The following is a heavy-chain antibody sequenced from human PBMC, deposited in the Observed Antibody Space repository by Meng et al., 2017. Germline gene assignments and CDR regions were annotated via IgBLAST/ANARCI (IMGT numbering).Heavy chain of an antibody. CDR3: ARDEDISAAGKLFGDY. J-gene: IGHJ4*02. CDR2: INPKSGDT. CDR1: GYNFPDYY. V-gene: IGHV1-2*06. Sequence: QVQMGQSGAEVKKPGASVKVSCKPSGYNFPDYYIHWVRRARGQGLEWMGRINPKSGDTHYAQKFQARVTMTGDTSISTAYMELSGLRSDDTAMYYCARDEDISAAGKLFGDYWGQGTLVTVSS. D-gene: IGHD6-25*01.